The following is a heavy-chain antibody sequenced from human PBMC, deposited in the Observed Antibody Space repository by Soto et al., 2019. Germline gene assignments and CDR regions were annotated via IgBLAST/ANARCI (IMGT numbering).Heavy chain of an antibody. J-gene: IGHJ5*02. CDR1: GAPITSGAYS. CDR2: IYQSGST. CDR3: ARDMSGCSSSDCYLSGWFDP. D-gene: IGHD2-21*02. V-gene: IGHV4-30-2*01. Sequence: QLQLRESGSGLVKPSQTLSLTCTVSGAPITSGAYSWSWIRQPPGKGLEWIGLIYQSGSTHYNQSLKSRVTISVDRSKNHFSLQLTSLTAADTAVYYCARDMSGCSSSDCYLSGWFDPWGPGTLVTVYS.